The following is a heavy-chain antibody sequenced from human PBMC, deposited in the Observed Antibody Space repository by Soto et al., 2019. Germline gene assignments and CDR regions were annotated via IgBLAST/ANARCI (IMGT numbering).Heavy chain of an antibody. J-gene: IGHJ5*02. CDR2: TSHRGST. CDR1: GGSISSGGYS. D-gene: IGHD1-26*01. Sequence: QLQLQESGSGLVKPSQTLSLTCAVSGGSISSGGYSWIWIRQPPGKGLEWIGYTSHRGSTYYSPSLKSRVTISVDRSKNQFSLKLSSVTAADTAVYYCASRPSGSGFDPWGQGTLVTVSS. CDR3: ASRPSGSGFDP. V-gene: IGHV4-30-2*01.